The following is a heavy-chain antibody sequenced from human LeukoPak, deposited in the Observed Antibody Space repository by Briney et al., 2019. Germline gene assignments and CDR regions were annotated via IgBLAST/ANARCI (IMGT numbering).Heavy chain of an antibody. J-gene: IGHJ4*02. V-gene: IGHV4-59*01. CDR1: GGSISGYY. Sequence: SETLSLTCTVSGGSISGYYWSWIRQPPGKGLGWIGSSFYTGSTDYNPSLKSRVTISVDTSKNQLSLKLTSVTAADTAAYYCARVDSGHFGYWGQGALVTVSS. CDR2: SFYTGST. CDR3: ARVDSGHFGY. D-gene: IGHD3/OR15-3a*01.